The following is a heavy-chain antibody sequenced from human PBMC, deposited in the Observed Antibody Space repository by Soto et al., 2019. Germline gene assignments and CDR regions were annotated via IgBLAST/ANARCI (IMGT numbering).Heavy chain of an antibody. CDR1: GFTFTRYS. V-gene: IGHV3-21*06. CDR2: ISSTTNYI. Sequence: GGSLRLSXAASGFTFTRYSMNWVRQAPGKGLEWVSSISSTTNYIYYGDSMKGRFTISRDNAKNSLYLEMNSLRAEDTAVYYCARESEDLTSNFDYWGQGTLVTVS. J-gene: IGHJ4*02. CDR3: ARESEDLTSNFDY.